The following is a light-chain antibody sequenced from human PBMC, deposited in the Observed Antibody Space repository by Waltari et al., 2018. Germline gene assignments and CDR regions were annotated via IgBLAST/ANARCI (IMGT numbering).Light chain of an antibody. CDR3: QQYHTTPLT. J-gene: IGKJ4*01. Sequence: DIVMTQSPDSLAVSLGERATLNCKSSQSVSYSSNNKNYLAWYQQKSGQPPKLLIYWASTRESGVPDRFSGSGSGTDFTLTISSLQAEDVAVYYCQQYHTTPLTFGGGTKVEIK. CDR1: QSVSYSSNNKNY. CDR2: WAS. V-gene: IGKV4-1*01.